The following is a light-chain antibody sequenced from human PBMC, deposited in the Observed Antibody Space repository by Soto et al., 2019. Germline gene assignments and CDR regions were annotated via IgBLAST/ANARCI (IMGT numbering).Light chain of an antibody. CDR2: DAS. V-gene: IGKV1-5*01. Sequence: DIQMTQSPSTLSASVGDGVTITCRASQTISVWLAWYQQRPGKAPKFLIYDASNLETGVSSRFSGSGSGTEFTLTIRSLQPDDFATYYCQQYDSSSPTFGQGTKVEIK. CDR1: QTISVW. J-gene: IGKJ2*01. CDR3: QQYDSSSPT.